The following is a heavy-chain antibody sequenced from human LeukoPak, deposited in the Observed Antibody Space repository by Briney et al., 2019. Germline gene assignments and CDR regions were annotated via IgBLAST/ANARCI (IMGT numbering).Heavy chain of an antibody. Sequence: AGGSLRLSCAASGFTFSSYSMNWVRQAPGKGLEWVSSISSSSSYIYYADSVKGRFTISRDNAKNSLYLQMNSLRAEDTAVYYCASASPNSGYFDWFRRDSYYYYMDVWGKGTTVTISS. V-gene: IGHV3-21*01. CDR2: ISSSSSYI. CDR3: ASASPNSGYFDWFRRDSYYYYMDV. D-gene: IGHD3-9*01. CDR1: GFTFSSYS. J-gene: IGHJ6*03.